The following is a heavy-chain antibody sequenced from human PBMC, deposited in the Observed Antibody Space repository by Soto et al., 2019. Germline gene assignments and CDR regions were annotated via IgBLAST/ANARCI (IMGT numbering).Heavy chain of an antibody. V-gene: IGHV1-18*01. D-gene: IGHD1-1*01. CDR3: ARKGYIGNLGLDV. CDR1: GYTFINYD. J-gene: IGHJ6*02. Sequence: XSVKVSCNASGYTFINYDFTWVRRAPGQGLQWMGWISISKGKTYYEQSLQGRVTMTTDTVTTTAYMEVRSLRSDDTAVYYCARKGYIGNLGLDVWGQGTTVTVSS. CDR2: ISISKGKT.